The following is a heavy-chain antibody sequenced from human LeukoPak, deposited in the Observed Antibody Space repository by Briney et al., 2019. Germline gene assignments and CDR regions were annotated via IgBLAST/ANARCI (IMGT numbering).Heavy chain of an antibody. J-gene: IGHJ3*01. CDR3: GMSGDRVPLQDDVFDV. D-gene: IGHD1-26*01. CDR1: GYSFTSYC. V-gene: IGHV5-51*01. CDR2: IYAGDSGP. Sequence: GESLKISCKVSGYSFTSYCIGWGRPVPGKGVEWMGIIYAGDSGPTYSPSFQGQVTISVDKSINTAYLQWSSLQASDTAMYYCGMSGDRVPLQDDVFDVWGQGTMVTVS.